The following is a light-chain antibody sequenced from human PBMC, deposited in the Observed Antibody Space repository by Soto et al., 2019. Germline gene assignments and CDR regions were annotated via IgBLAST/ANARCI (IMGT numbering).Light chain of an antibody. Sequence: EIVMTQSPATLSVSPGERATLSCRASQGVSSYLAWYQQKPGQAPRLLIYGASTRATGIPARFSGSGSGTEFTLTISSLQSEDFAVYYCQQYNNWPSWTFGQGTKVDI. CDR1: QGVSSY. V-gene: IGKV3-15*01. J-gene: IGKJ1*01. CDR3: QQYNNWPSWT. CDR2: GAS.